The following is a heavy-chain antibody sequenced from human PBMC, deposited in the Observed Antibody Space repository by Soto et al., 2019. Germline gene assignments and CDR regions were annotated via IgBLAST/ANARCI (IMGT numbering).Heavy chain of an antibody. CDR3: ARDFGYDDV. J-gene: IGHJ6*02. Sequence: GGSLRLSCAASGFTFSLYDMNWVRQAPGKGLEWVSYISRSSSTIYYADSVKGRFTISRDNAKNSVFLQMHSLRDEDTAVYYCARDFGYDDVWGQGTTVTVSS. V-gene: IGHV3-48*02. D-gene: IGHD3-22*01. CDR2: ISRSSSTI. CDR1: GFTFSLYD.